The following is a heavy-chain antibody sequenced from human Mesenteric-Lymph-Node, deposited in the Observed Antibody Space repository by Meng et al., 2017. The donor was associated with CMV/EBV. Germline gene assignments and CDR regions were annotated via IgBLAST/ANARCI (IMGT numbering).Heavy chain of an antibody. Sequence: GESLKISCAASGFTFSSYAMHWVRQAPGKGLEWVAVISYDGSNKYYADSVKGRFTISRDNSKNTLYLQMNSLRAEDTDVYYCARDSVVQDYGMDVWGQGTTVTVSS. CDR2: ISYDGSNK. CDR1: GFTFSSYA. CDR3: ARDSVVQDYGMDV. D-gene: IGHD2-2*01. V-gene: IGHV3-30-3*01. J-gene: IGHJ6*02.